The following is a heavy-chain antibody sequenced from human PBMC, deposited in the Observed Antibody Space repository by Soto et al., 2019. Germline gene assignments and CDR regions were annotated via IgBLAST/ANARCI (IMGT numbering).Heavy chain of an antibody. D-gene: IGHD3-3*01. CDR2: ISSSSSYI. V-gene: IGHV3-21*01. CDR1: GFTFSSYS. CDR3: ARDPAPYTIFGVVMARLYFDY. Sequence: GGSLRLSCAASGFTFSSYSMNWVRQAPGKGLEWVSSISSSSSYIYYADSVKGRFTISRDNAKNSLYLQMNSLRAEDTAVYYCARDPAPYTIFGVVMARLYFDYWGQGTLVTVSS. J-gene: IGHJ4*02.